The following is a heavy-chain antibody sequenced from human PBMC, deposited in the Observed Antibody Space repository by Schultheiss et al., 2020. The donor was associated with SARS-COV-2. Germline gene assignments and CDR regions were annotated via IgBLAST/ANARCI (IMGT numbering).Heavy chain of an antibody. CDR2: IYSGGST. CDR1: GFTFSSYA. J-gene: IGHJ4*02. Sequence: GGSLRLSCAASGFTFSSYAMSWVRQAPGKGLEWVSVIYSGGSTYYADSVKGRFTISRHNSKNTLYLQMNSLRAEDTAVYYCARDRYDFWSGYYTWGQGTLVTVSS. D-gene: IGHD3-3*01. CDR3: ARDRYDFWSGYYT. V-gene: IGHV3-53*04.